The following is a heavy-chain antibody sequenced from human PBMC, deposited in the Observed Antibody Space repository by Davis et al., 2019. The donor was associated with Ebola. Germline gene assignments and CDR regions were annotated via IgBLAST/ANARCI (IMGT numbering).Heavy chain of an antibody. V-gene: IGHV3-53*01. D-gene: IGHD3-16*01. J-gene: IGHJ6*04. Sequence: GGSLRLSCAASGFAVSSNYMSWVRQAPGKGLEWVSSFYSGGNTFYADSVKGRFTISRDNAKNSLYLQMNSLRAEDTAVYYCARDQDSFWGVWGKGTTVTVSS. CDR3: ARDQDSFWGV. CDR2: FYSGGNT. CDR1: GFAVSSNY.